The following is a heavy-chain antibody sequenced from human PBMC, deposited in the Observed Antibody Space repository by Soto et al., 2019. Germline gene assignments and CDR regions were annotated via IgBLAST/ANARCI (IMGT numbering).Heavy chain of an antibody. J-gene: IGHJ6*02. CDR1: GHSVSSSDYY. CDR2: MLYSGLT. V-gene: IGHV4-39*01. Sequence: SETLSLTCSVSGHSVSSSDYYWAWIRQPPGKGLEWIGSMLYSGLTYYNPSLKSRVTLSVDASKNQFSVRLNSVTASDTAVYYCAPLSVSLSGPYGIHVWGQGTTVTVSS. CDR3: APLSVSLSGPYGIHV. D-gene: IGHD2-15*01.